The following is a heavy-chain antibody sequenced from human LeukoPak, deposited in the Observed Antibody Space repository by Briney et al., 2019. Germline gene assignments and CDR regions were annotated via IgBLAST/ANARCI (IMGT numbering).Heavy chain of an antibody. Sequence: SVKVSCKASGGTFSSYAISWVRQAPGQRLEWMGGIIPIFGTANYAQKFQGRVTITTDESTSTAYMELSSLRSEDTAVYYCASTSGPHYYDSSGYYGAFDIWGQGTMVTVSS. J-gene: IGHJ3*02. CDR1: GGTFSSYA. V-gene: IGHV1-69*05. CDR3: ASTSGPHYYDSSGYYGAFDI. CDR2: IIPIFGTA. D-gene: IGHD3-22*01.